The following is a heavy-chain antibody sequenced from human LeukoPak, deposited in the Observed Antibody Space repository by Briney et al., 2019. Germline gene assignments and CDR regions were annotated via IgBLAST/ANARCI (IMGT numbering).Heavy chain of an antibody. CDR3: ARLYCSGATCYANLDY. J-gene: IGHJ4*02. V-gene: IGHV3-30*03. D-gene: IGHD2-15*01. CDR2: ISYDGSNK. CDR1: GFTFSNSG. Sequence: GGSLRLSCAASGFTFSNSGMHWVRQGPGKGLEWVAVISYDGSNKYYADSVKGRFTISRDNSKNTLYLQMNSLTAEDTAVYYCARLYCSGATCYANLDYWGQGTLVAVSS.